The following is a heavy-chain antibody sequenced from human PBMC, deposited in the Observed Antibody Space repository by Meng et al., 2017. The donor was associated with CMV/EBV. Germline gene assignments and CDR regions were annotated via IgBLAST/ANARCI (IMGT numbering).Heavy chain of an antibody. D-gene: IGHD1-26*01. J-gene: IGHJ5*02. CDR3: ARDLTAGNSGSYH. V-gene: IGHV1-69*10. CDR1: GGTFSSYA. Sequence: SVKVSCKASGGTFSSYAISWVQQAPGQGLEWMGGIIPILGIANYAQKFQGRVTITADKSTSTAYMELSSLRSEDTAVYYCARDLTAGNSGSYHWGQGTLVTVSS. CDR2: IIPILGIA.